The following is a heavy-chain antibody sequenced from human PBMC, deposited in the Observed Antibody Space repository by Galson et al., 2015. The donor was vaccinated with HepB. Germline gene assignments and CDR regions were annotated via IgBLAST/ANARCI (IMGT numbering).Heavy chain of an antibody. CDR3: ARGQIRVGALYY. D-gene: IGHD1-26*01. CDR2: MSPNSGNT. Sequence: SVKVSCKASGYTFTSYDINWVRQATGQGLEWMGWMSPNSGNTGYAQKFQGRVTMTRNTSISTAYMELSSLRSEDTAVYYCARGQIRVGALYYWGQGTLVTVSS. CDR1: GYTFTSYD. V-gene: IGHV1-8*01. J-gene: IGHJ4*02.